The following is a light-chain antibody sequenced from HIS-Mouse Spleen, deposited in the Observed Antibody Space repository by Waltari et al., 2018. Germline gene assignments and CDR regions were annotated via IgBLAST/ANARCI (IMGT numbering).Light chain of an antibody. CDR1: QDISNY. CDR3: QQYDNPMYT. Sequence: DIQMTQSPSSLSASVGDRVTITCQASQDISNYLNWYQQKPGNAPKLLIYDASKLETGVPSRFSGSRSGTDFTFTISSLQPEDIATYYCQQYDNPMYTFGQGTKLEIK. J-gene: IGKJ2*01. CDR2: DAS. V-gene: IGKV1-33*01.